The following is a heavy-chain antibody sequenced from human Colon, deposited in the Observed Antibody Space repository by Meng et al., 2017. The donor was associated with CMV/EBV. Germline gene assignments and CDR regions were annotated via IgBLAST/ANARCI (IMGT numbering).Heavy chain of an antibody. Sequence: QVQFVQRGAEVKKPGPSVKVSCKTSGSTFSDYHIHWVRQAPGQGLEWMGWINSNSGATDYAQKFQGRFTMTRDTSITTVYMELSSLRSDDTAVYYCARDPSGSRVPFDYWGQGSLVTVSS. CDR1: GSTFSDYH. J-gene: IGHJ4*02. CDR3: ARDPSGSRVPFDY. CDR2: INSNSGAT. D-gene: IGHD1-26*01. V-gene: IGHV1-2*02.